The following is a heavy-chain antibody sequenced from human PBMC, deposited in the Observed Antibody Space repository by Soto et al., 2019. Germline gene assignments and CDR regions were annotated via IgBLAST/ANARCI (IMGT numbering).Heavy chain of an antibody. CDR3: ARGASPSKDAFDI. D-gene: IGHD2-15*01. CDR1: GFTFSDHY. J-gene: IGHJ3*02. CDR2: TRNKANSYTT. V-gene: IGHV3-72*01. Sequence: EVQLVESGGGLVQPGGSLRLSCAASGFTFSDHYMDWVRQAPGKGLEWVGRTRNKANSYTTEYAASVKGRFTISRDDSKNSRYLQMNSLKTEDTAVYYCARGASPSKDAFDIWGQGTMVTVSA.